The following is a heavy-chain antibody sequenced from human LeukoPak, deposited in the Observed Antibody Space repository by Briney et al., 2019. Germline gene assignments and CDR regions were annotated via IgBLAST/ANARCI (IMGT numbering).Heavy chain of an antibody. CDR1: GFTFSSYS. J-gene: IGHJ4*02. D-gene: IGHD3-3*01. Sequence: GGSLRLSCAASGFTFSSYSMYWVRQAPGKGLEWVSSISSSSSYIYYADSVKGRFTISRDNAKNSLYLQMNSLRAEDTAVYYCAKEIYDFWSGYYEGGDYWGQGTLVTVSS. CDR2: ISSSSSYI. V-gene: IGHV3-21*01. CDR3: AKEIYDFWSGYYEGGDY.